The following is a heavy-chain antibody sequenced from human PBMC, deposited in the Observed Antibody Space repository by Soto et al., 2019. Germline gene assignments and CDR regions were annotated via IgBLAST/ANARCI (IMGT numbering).Heavy chain of an antibody. Sequence: GGSLRLSCAASGFTFSSYGMHWVRQAPGKGLEWVAVIWYDGSNKYYADSVKGRFTISRDNSKNTLYLQMNSLRAEDTAVYYCARDHTVTQSDAFDIWGQGTMVTVSS. CDR3: ARDHTVTQSDAFDI. CDR1: GFTFSSYG. J-gene: IGHJ3*02. CDR2: IWYDGSNK. D-gene: IGHD4-17*01. V-gene: IGHV3-33*01.